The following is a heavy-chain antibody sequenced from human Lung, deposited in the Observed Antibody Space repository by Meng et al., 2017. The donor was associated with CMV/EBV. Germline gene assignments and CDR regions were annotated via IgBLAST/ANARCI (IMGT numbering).Heavy chain of an antibody. V-gene: IGHV1-3*01. Sequence: CKASGSTFTSYAMHWVRQAPGQRLEWMGWINAGNGLTKYSQKFQGRVTITRDTSANTAYMELSSLRSEDTAVYYCARPHGDPFYFDYWGQGTLVTVSS. CDR2: INAGNGLT. J-gene: IGHJ4*02. CDR1: GSTFTSYA. D-gene: IGHD4-17*01. CDR3: ARPHGDPFYFDY.